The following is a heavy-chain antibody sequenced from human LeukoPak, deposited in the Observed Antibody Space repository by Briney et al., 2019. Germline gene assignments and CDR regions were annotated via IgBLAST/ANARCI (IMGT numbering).Heavy chain of an antibody. D-gene: IGHD3-3*01. V-gene: IGHV4-34*01. Sequence: PSETLSLTCAVYGGSFSGYYWSWIRQPPGKGLEWIGEINHSGSTNYNPSLKSRVTISVDTSKNQFSLKLSSVTAADTAVYYCARLLNYDFWSGYYKHNWFDPWGQGTLVTVSS. CDR2: INHSGST. J-gene: IGHJ5*02. CDR3: ARLLNYDFWSGYYKHNWFDP. CDR1: GGSFSGYY.